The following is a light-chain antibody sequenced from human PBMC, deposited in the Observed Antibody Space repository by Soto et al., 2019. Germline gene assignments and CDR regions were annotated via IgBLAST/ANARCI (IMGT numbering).Light chain of an antibody. CDR3: HHYDTPRFT. V-gene: IGKV1-33*01. CDR1: QDVSNY. CDR2: DAS. J-gene: IGKJ3*01. Sequence: DIQLTQPPTSVSASVGDRVTITCEASQDVSNYLNWYQQKPGKAPKLLIYDASNLETGVPSRFSGSGSGTDFTFTISSLQPEDITTYYCHHYDTPRFTFGAVAKVDIK.